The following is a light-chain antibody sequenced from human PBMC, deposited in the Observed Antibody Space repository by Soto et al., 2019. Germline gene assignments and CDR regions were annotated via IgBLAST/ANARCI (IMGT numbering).Light chain of an antibody. V-gene: IGKV1-5*03. Sequence: DNQFSRTLPPPSRSVEDGVTITCRASQTISSWLAWYQQKPGKAPKLLIYKASTLKSGVPSRFSGSGSGTEFTLTISSLQSDDFATYYCQQHNSYPDAFGGGTKVDIK. CDR3: QQHNSYPDA. J-gene: IGKJ4*01. CDR2: KAS. CDR1: QTISSW.